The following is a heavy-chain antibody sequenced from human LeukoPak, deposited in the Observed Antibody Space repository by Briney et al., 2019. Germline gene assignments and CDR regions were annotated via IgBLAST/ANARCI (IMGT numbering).Heavy chain of an antibody. Sequence: PSETLSLTCTVSGGSISSSSYYWGWTRQPPGKGLEWIGSIYYSGSTYYNPSLKSRVTISVDTSKNQFSLKLSSVTAADTAVYYCARGFTIFTAGDYYYGMDVWGQGTTVTVSS. CDR3: ARGFTIFTAGDYYYGMDV. V-gene: IGHV4-39*01. CDR1: GGSISSSSYY. D-gene: IGHD3-3*01. CDR2: IYYSGST. J-gene: IGHJ6*02.